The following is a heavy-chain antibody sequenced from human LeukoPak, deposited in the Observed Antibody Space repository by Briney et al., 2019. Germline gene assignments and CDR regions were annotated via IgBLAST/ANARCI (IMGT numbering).Heavy chain of an antibody. CDR3: ARGFHNDYYYYGMDV. Sequence: SETLSLTCAVYGGSFSGYYWSWIRQPPGKGLEWIGEINHSGSTNYNPPLKSRVTISVDTSKNQFSLKLSSVTAADTAVYYCARGFHNDYYYYGMDVWGQGTTVTVSS. V-gene: IGHV4-34*01. CDR1: GGSFSGYY. J-gene: IGHJ6*02. D-gene: IGHD1-1*01. CDR2: INHSGST.